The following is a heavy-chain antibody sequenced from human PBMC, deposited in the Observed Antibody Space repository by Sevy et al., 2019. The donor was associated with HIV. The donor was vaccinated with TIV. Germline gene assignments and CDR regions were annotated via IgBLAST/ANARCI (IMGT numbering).Heavy chain of an antibody. J-gene: IGHJ3*02. CDR2: IYSGGST. CDR3: AREGTRDDAFDI. D-gene: IGHD2-2*01. V-gene: IGHV3-53*01. Sequence: GGSLRLSCAASGFTVSSNYMSWVRQAPGKGLEWVSVIYSGGSTYYADSVKDRFTISRDNSKNTLYLQMNSLRAEDTAVYYCAREGTRDDAFDIWGQGTMVTVSS. CDR1: GFTVSSNY.